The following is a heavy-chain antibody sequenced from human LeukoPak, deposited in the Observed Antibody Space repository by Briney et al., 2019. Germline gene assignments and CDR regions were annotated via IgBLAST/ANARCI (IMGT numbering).Heavy chain of an antibody. Sequence: GGSLRLSCAASGFTFSDYYMSWIRQAPGKGLEWVSYISSSGSTIYYADSVKGRFTISRDNAKNSLYLQMNSLRAEDTAVYYCARDYYDFWSGTSAPVDYWGQGTLVTVSS. V-gene: IGHV3-11*01. CDR3: ARDYYDFWSGTSAPVDY. CDR1: GFTFSDYY. CDR2: ISSSGSTI. D-gene: IGHD3-3*01. J-gene: IGHJ4*02.